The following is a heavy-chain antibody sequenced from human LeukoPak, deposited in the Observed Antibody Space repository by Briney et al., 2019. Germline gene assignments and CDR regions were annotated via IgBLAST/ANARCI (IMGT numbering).Heavy chain of an antibody. Sequence: GGSLRLSCAASGFTFSSSWMSWLRQAPGKGVEWVADIKEDGSAKYYVDSVKGRFTISRDNAKNSLYLQMNSLRVEDTAVYYCAKDKGKCWFDYWGQGSLVTVSS. J-gene: IGHJ4*02. CDR1: GFTFSSSW. CDR3: AKDKGKCWFDY. CDR2: IKEDGSAK. V-gene: IGHV3-7*01. D-gene: IGHD3-10*02.